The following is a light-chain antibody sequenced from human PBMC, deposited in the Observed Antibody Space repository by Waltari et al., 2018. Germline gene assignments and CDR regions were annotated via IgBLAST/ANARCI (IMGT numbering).Light chain of an antibody. J-gene: IGKJ2*01. CDR2: GAC. CDR1: QGIRNE. V-gene: IGKV1-6*01. Sequence: AIQMTQSPSSLSASVGDRVTITCRASQGIRNELAWYQQKPGKAPMFLIYGACSLQRGVPSMFTGTVSDTDFTLTISSLQPEDFATYYCLQDYYYPRTFGQGTKLEIK. CDR3: LQDYYYPRT.